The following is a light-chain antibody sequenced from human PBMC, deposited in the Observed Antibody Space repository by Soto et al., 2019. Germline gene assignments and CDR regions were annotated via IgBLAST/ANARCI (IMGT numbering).Light chain of an antibody. CDR3: QQCNGYSRT. CDR2: DAS. Sequence: DIQMTQSPSTLSASVGARVPITCRASQSISNWLAWYQQKPGKAPKLLIYDASSLERGVPSRFSGSGSGTEFTLTISSLQPDDFATYFCQQCNGYSRTFGQGTKVDIK. J-gene: IGKJ1*01. CDR1: QSISNW. V-gene: IGKV1-5*01.